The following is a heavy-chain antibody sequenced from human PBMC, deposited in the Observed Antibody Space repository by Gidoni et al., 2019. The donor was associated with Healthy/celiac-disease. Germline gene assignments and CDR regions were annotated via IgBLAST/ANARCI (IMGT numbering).Heavy chain of an antibody. CDR1: GFTFSNDW. CDR3: TTDALTYYYDSSGYYPWYY. Sequence: EVQLVESGGGLVKPGGSLRLSCAASGFTFSNDWMSWVRQAPGKGLGWFCRINSKPDGGTTDYAAPVKGRFTISRDDSKNTLYLQMNSLNTEDTAVYYCTTDALTYYYDSSGYYPWYYWGQGTLVTVSS. V-gene: IGHV3-15*01. CDR2: INSKPDGGTT. J-gene: IGHJ4*02. D-gene: IGHD3-22*01.